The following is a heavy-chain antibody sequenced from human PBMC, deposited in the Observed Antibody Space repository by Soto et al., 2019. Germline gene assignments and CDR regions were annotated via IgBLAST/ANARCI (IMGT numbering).Heavy chain of an antibody. CDR3: ATGYCTNGVCYPGDYYYGMDV. Sequence: ASVKVSCKVSGYTLTELSMHWVRQAPGKGLEWMGSFDPEDGETIYAQKFQGRVTMTEDTSTDTAYMELSSLRSEDTAVYYCATGYCTNGVCYPGDYYYGMDVWGQGTTVTVSS. D-gene: IGHD2-8*01. V-gene: IGHV1-24*01. J-gene: IGHJ6*02. CDR2: FDPEDGET. CDR1: GYTLTELS.